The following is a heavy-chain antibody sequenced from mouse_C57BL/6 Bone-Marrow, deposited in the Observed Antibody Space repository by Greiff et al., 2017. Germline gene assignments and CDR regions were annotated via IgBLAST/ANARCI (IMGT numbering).Heavy chain of an antibody. D-gene: IGHD3-2*02. CDR3: ARRQLKPWFAY. CDR1: GYTFTSYG. V-gene: IGHV1-81*01. CDR2: IYPRSGNT. J-gene: IGHJ3*01. Sequence: QVQLQQSGAELARPGASVKLSCKASGYTFTSYGISWVKQRTGQGLEWIGEIYPRSGNTYYNEKFKGKATLTADKSSSTGYMELRSLTSEDSAVYFCARRQLKPWFAYWGQGTLVTVSA.